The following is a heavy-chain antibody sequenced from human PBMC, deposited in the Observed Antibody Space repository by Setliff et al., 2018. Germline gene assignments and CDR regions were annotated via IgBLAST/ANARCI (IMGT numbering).Heavy chain of an antibody. Sequence: ASVKVSCKASGYSSTRYYMYRVRHAPRQGLEGMGTINIGGGSATYAQKFQGRVTMTRDTSTSTIYMELASLISEETAVYYCARAGNAATGRKGVFEYWGQGTLVTVSS. J-gene: IGHJ4*02. CDR1: GYSSTRYY. V-gene: IGHV1-46*01. D-gene: IGHD6-13*01. CDR2: INIGGGSA. CDR3: ARAGNAATGRKGVFEY.